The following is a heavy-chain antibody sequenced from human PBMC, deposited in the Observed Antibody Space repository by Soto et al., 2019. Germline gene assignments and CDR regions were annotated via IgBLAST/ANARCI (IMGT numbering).Heavy chain of an antibody. CDR2: ISAYNGNT. CDR3: ATSTVAGRPSSYYGIDV. Sequence: QVPLVQSGAEVKKPGASVKVSCKASGYTFTSYGISWVRQAPGQGLEWMGWISAYNGNTNYAQKLQGRVTMTTDTPTSTVYIELRSLRSDDTAAYYCATSTVAGRPSSYYGIDVWGQGTTVTVSS. V-gene: IGHV1-18*01. CDR1: GYTFTSYG. J-gene: IGHJ6*02. D-gene: IGHD6-19*01.